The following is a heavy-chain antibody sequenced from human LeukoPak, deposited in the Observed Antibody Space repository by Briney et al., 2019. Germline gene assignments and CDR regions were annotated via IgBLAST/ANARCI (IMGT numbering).Heavy chain of an antibody. Sequence: PGGSLRLSCAASGFGFSSGTMNWVRQAPGKALEWVSSLSGSGRLVWYAASAKGRFTISRDNAANSLFLQMNSLRVEDTAVYYCARDLQTGLAFDAWGQGTVVAVSS. CDR2: LSGSGRLV. D-gene: IGHD7-27*01. V-gene: IGHV3-21*06. J-gene: IGHJ3*01. CDR1: GFGFSSGT. CDR3: ARDLQTGLAFDA.